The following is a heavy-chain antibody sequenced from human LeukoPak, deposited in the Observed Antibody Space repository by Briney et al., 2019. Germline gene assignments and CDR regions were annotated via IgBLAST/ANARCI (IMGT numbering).Heavy chain of an antibody. CDR3: ARVSTYSTSWYDLDY. V-gene: IGHV1-2*02. CDR2: INPNSGVT. D-gene: IGHD6-13*01. Sequence: ASVKVSCKASGYTFTGYYMHWVRQAPGQGLEWMGWINPNSGVTNYAQKFQGRVTMTRDTSISTAYMELSRLRSDDTAVYYCARVSTYSTSWYDLDYWGQGTLVTVSS. J-gene: IGHJ4*02. CDR1: GYTFTGYY.